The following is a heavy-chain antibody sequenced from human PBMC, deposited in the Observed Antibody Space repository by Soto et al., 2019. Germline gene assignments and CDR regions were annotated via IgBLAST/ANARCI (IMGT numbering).Heavy chain of an antibody. V-gene: IGHV3-30*18. CDR1: GFTFSSYG. CDR2: ISYDGSNK. CDR3: AKVSIKQYLSGYSSGWYSLPPLYYGMDV. J-gene: IGHJ6*02. Sequence: GGSLRLSCAASGFTFSSYGMHWVRQAPGKGLEWVAVISYDGSNKYYADSVKGRFTISRDNSKNTLYLQMNSLRAEDTAVYYCAKVSIKQYLSGYSSGWYSLPPLYYGMDVWGQGTTVTVSS. D-gene: IGHD6-19*01.